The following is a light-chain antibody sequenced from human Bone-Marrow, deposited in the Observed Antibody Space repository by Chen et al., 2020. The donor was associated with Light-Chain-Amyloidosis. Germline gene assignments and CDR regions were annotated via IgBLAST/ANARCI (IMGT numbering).Light chain of an antibody. Sequence: VMTQSPVALSVSPGDTATLSCRASQSIRGNLAWYQQRPGQAPRLLIYGASARATGIHARLSGSGFETDFTLTISTIQSEDFAVYYCQQYNTWPLTLGQGTRVDIK. CDR2: GAS. J-gene: IGKJ1*01. V-gene: IGKV3-15*01. CDR3: QQYNTWPLT. CDR1: QSIRGN.